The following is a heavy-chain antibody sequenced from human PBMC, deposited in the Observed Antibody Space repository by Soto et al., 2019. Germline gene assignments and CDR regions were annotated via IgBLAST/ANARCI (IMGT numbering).Heavy chain of an antibody. CDR1: GFSLSTSGMC. CDR3: ARIRNPVNYYDSSGYQDAFDI. D-gene: IGHD3-22*01. Sequence: SGPTLVNPPQTLTLTCTFSGFSLSTSGMCVSWIRQPPGKALEWLARIDWDDDKYYSTSLKTRLTISKDTSKNQVVLTMTNMDPVDTATYYCARIRNPVNYYDSSGYQDAFDIWGQGTMVT. CDR2: IDWDDDK. J-gene: IGHJ3*02. V-gene: IGHV2-70*11.